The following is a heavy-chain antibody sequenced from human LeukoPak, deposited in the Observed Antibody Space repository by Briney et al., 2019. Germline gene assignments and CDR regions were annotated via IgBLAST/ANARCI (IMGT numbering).Heavy chain of an antibody. D-gene: IGHD5-24*01. J-gene: IGHJ6*02. CDR1: GYAFAFYG. CDR2: ISVNNGNT. CDR3: ARDDRIDGIYYYGMDV. V-gene: IGHV1-18*01. Sequence: ASVKVSCKTSGYAFAFYGISWVRQAPGQGLEWMGWISVNNGNTHYAQKLQGRVTMTTDTSTSTAYMELRSLRSDDTAVYYCARDDRIDGIYYYGMDVWGQGTTVTVSS.